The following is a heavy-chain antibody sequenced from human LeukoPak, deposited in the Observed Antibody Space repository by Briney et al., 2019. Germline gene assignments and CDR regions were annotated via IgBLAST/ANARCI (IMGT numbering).Heavy chain of an antibody. CDR1: GLTFGNYA. CDR2: ISGSGGST. V-gene: IGHV3-23*01. J-gene: IGHJ4*02. D-gene: IGHD1-14*01. Sequence: PGGSLRLSCVASGLTFGNYAMSWVRQAPGKGLEWVSAISGSGGSTYYADSVKGRFTISRDNSKNTLYLQMSSLRAEDTAVYYCAAGEPYVYWGQGALVTVSS. CDR3: AAGEPYVY.